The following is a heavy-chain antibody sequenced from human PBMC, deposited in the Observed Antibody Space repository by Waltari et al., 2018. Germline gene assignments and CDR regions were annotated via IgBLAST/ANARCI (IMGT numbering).Heavy chain of an antibody. Sequence: WYLRAQGKGREGVRQINWRWRTNYHPAFESRVIVAIDSSNNLFSLKLLSATAADTAVYYCARDRGRGIYLDTWGQGTLVTVSP. V-gene: IGHV4-4*02. CDR3: ARDRGRGIYLDT. CDR2: INWRWRT. D-gene: IGHD2-15*01. J-gene: IGHJ4*02.